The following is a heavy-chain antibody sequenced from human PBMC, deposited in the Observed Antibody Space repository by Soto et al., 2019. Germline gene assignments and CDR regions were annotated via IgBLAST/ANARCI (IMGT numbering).Heavy chain of an antibody. CDR2: ISGSGDRT. CDR1: GFTFSTYA. CDR3: AKDGAYSSSSLYYFDY. Sequence: EVQLLESGGGLVQPGGSLRLSCAASGFTFSTYAMNWVRQAPGKGLEWVSAISGSGDRTYYADSVRGRFTISKDSSQNTLYLQMNSLRAEDTAVYYCAKDGAYSSSSLYYFDYWGQGTLVTVSS. D-gene: IGHD6-6*01. V-gene: IGHV3-23*01. J-gene: IGHJ4*02.